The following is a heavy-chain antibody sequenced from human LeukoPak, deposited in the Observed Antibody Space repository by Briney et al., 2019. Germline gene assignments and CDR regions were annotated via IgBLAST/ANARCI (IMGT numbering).Heavy chain of an antibody. Sequence: GGCLRLSCAPSVFTLRRYTTNWVRQAPGKGLEGGSSISSSSSYIYYATSVKGRLTISRDNAKNSLYLQMNSLRAEDTAVYYCARDPTPRYCSGGSCYTHYGMDVWGQGTTVTVSS. CDR3: ARDPTPRYCSGGSCYTHYGMDV. J-gene: IGHJ6*02. V-gene: IGHV3-21*01. CDR2: ISSSSSYI. CDR1: VFTLRRYT. D-gene: IGHD2-15*01.